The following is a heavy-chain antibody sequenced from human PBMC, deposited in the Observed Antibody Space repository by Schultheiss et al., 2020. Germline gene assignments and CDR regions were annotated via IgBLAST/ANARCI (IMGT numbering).Heavy chain of an antibody. Sequence: SETLSLTCTVSGGSISSGGYYWSWIRQHPGKGLEWIGYIYYSGSTNYNPSLKSRVTISVDTSKNQFSLKLSSVTAADMAVYYCARDQGSFDYGMDVWGQGTTVTVSS. J-gene: IGHJ6*02. D-gene: IGHD6-13*01. CDR1: GGSISSGGYY. CDR2: IYYSGST. V-gene: IGHV4-31*03. CDR3: ARDQGSFDYGMDV.